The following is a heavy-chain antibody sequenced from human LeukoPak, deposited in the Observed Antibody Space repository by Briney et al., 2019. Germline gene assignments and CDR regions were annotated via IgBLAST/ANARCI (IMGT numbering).Heavy chain of an antibody. CDR1: GGSISTSY. CDR2: IHYSGQN. V-gene: IGHV4-59*01. Sequence: KPSETLSLTCTVSGGSISTSYWNWIRQSPGKGLQWIGYIHYSGQNKYNPSLKSRVAISMDTPKSQISLKLTSVTAADTAVYYCARGFDYKSTYFDDWGQGTLVTVSS. J-gene: IGHJ4*02. CDR3: ARGFDYKSTYFDD. D-gene: IGHD5-12*01.